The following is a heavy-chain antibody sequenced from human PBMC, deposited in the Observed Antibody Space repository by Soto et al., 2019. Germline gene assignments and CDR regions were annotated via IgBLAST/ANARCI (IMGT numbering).Heavy chain of an antibody. CDR2: ISPYSGKT. CDR3: AREVGARRLDY. D-gene: IGHD1-26*01. Sequence: ASVKVSCKTSGYTFTNNDICWVRQTPGQGLEWMGWISPYSGKTNYAQKFKGRVTMTTDTSTSTVYMELSSLRSDDTAVYYCAREVGARRLDYWG. J-gene: IGHJ4*01. V-gene: IGHV1-18*01. CDR1: GYTFTNND.